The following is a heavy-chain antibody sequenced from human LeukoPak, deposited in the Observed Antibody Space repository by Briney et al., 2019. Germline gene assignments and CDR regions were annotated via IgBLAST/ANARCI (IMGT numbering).Heavy chain of an antibody. J-gene: IGHJ4*02. CDR1: GFTFSDYG. D-gene: IGHD2-21*01. V-gene: IGHV3-30*18. Sequence: GGSLRLSCAASGFTFSDYGMHWVRQAPGKGLEWAAAISYDGSDKYYADSVKGRFTISRDNSKNTLYLQMNSLRPEDTAVYYCAKDKNKHSDSYYRDYYFDYWGQGTLVTVSS. CDR2: ISYDGSDK. CDR3: AKDKNKHSDSYYRDYYFDY.